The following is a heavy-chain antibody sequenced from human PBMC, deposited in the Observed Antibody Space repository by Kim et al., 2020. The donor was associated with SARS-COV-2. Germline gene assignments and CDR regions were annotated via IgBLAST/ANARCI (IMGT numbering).Heavy chain of an antibody. CDR2: EE. D-gene: IGHD3-16*01. V-gene: IGHV3-7*01. J-gene: IGHJ6*02. CDR3: ARDPTFGALDV. Sequence: EEGYGDSVGGRFTISRDDAKSSVSLQMNSLRVDDTGVYYCARDPTFGALDVWGQGTTVTVSS.